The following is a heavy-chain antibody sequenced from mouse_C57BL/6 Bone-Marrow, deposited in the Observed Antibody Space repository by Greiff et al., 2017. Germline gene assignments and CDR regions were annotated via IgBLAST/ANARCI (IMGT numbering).Heavy chain of an antibody. Sequence: VQLKESGAELARPGASVKLSCKASGYPFTSYGISWVKQRTGPGLEWIGEIYPRSGNTYYNEQFKGKATLTADKSSSTAYMELRSLTSEDSAVYFCAPWGSYYWGEGTTLTDSS. V-gene: IGHV1-81*01. CDR2: IYPRSGNT. CDR1: GYPFTSYG. D-gene: IGHD1-1*01. CDR3: APWGSYY. J-gene: IGHJ2*01.